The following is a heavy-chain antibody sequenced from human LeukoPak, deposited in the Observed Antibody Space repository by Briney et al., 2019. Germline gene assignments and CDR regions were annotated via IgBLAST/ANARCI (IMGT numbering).Heavy chain of an antibody. CDR2: IIPILGIA. D-gene: IGHD3-10*01. J-gene: IGHJ4*02. CDR3: ASSFGPMVRGPLTRWDY. V-gene: IGHV1-69*04. Sequence: GASVKVSCKASGGTFSSYAISWVRQAPGQGLEWMGRIIPILGIANYAQKFQGRVTITADKSTSTAYMELSSLRSEDTAVYYCASSFGPMVRGPLTRWDYWGQGTLVTVSS. CDR1: GGTFSSYA.